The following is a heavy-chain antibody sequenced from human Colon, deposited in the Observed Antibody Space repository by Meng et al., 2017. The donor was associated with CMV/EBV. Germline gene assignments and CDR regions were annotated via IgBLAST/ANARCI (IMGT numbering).Heavy chain of an antibody. V-gene: IGHV4-59*11. CDR2: IYYSGSA. CDR3: ARGLGHASNNSHDY. CDR1: GDSIRSHY. Sequence: SETLSLTCTVSGDSIRSHYWSWIRQPPGKGLEWMGYIYYSGSATYSPSLRGRITISVDTSKNQFSLNLRSVTAADTAMYFCARGLGHASNNSHDYWGQGTLVTVSS. J-gene: IGHJ4*02. D-gene: IGHD1-1*01.